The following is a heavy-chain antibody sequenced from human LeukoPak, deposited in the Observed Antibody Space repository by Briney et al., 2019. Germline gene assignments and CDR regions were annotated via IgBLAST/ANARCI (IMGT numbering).Heavy chain of an antibody. Sequence: SGGSLRLSCAASGFTFSSYAMSWVRQAPGKGLEWVSAISGSGGSTYYADSVKGRFTISRDNSKNTLYLQMNSLRAEDTAVYYCATYPLVAAAPSDYFDYWGQGTLVTVSS. CDR3: ATYPLVAAAPSDYFDY. CDR1: GFTFSSYA. D-gene: IGHD6-13*01. V-gene: IGHV3-23*01. J-gene: IGHJ4*02. CDR2: ISGSGGST.